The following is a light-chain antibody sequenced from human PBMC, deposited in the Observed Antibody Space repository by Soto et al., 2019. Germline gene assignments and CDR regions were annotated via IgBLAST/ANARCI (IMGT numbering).Light chain of an antibody. CDR3: QQYNNWPVT. CDR1: QSVSSN. J-gene: IGKJ1*01. V-gene: IGKV3-15*01. Sequence: EIVMTQSPATLSVSPGERATLSCRASQSVSSNLAWYQQKPGQAPRLLIYGASTRATGIPARFSGSGSGTEFTLTISSLQSEDFAVYYCQQYNNWPVTFGQGTKVE. CDR2: GAS.